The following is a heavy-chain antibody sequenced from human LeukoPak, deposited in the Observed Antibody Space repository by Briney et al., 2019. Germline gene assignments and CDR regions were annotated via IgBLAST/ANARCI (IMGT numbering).Heavy chain of an antibody. J-gene: IGHJ3*02. CDR3: ARPSGSYSPVANGFDI. V-gene: IGHV4-39*01. Sequence: PSETLSLTCAVSGGSIRSSRCYWGWIRQPPGKGLECIGSIDYSGTTYYNASLKGRVTISVDTSKNQFSLKLSSVSAADTAVYYCARPSGSYSPVANGFDIWGQGTMVTVSS. D-gene: IGHD1-26*01. CDR1: GGSIRSSRCY. CDR2: IDYSGTT.